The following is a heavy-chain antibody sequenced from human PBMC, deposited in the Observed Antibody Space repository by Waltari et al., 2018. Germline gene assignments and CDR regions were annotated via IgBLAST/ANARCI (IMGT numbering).Heavy chain of an antibody. V-gene: IGHV1-3*01. D-gene: IGHD5-18*01. CDR2: INAGNGNT. CDR1: GYTFTSYA. Sequence: QVQLVQSGVGVKKPGASVKVSSMASGYTFTSYAMHWVRRALGQRLAGMRRINAGNGNTKYSQKLQSSITMTSDTTASTAYMEMSRLRSEGTAVYYCARSTAMAKDYWGQGTLVTVSS. J-gene: IGHJ4*02. CDR3: ARSTAMAKDY.